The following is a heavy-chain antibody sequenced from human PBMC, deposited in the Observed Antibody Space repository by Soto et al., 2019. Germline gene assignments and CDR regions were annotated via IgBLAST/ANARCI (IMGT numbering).Heavy chain of an antibody. CDR1: GYTFTSYD. CDR2: ISTYNGNT. J-gene: IGHJ5*02. CDR3: ARGFRVAATRWWFDP. V-gene: IGHV1-18*01. D-gene: IGHD2-15*01. Sequence: ASVKVSCKASGYTFTSYDISWVRQAPGQGLEWMGWISTYNGNTNYAQKLQGRVTMTTDTSTSTAYMELRSLGSDDTAVYYCARGFRVAATRWWFDPWGQGTLVTFSS.